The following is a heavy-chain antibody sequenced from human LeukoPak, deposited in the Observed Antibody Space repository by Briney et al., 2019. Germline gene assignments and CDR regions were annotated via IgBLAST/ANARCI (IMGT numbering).Heavy chain of an antibody. CDR2: INHSGST. Sequence: SETLSLTCAVYGGSFSGYYWSWIRQPPGKGLEWIGEINHSGSTNYNPSLKSRVTISVDTSKNQFSLKLSSVTAADTAVYYCARVRKGPLVSFDSWGQGTLVTVSS. V-gene: IGHV4-34*01. CDR3: ARVRKGPLVSFDS. D-gene: IGHD1-14*01. J-gene: IGHJ4*02. CDR1: GGSFSGYY.